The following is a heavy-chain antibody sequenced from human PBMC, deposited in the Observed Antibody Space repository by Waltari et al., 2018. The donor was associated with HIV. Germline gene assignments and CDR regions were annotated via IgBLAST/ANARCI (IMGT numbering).Heavy chain of an antibody. Sequence: QVQLQQWGAGLLKTSETLSLTCAVSGGSFSGKFWTWIRQPPGKGLEWIGEINDRGTTNYNPSLRGLGTLSVDTSKNHFSLNLTSVTAADTAVYYCAGGHSAILYGLDVWGQGTTVTVSS. CDR2: INDRGTT. D-gene: IGHD3-10*01. CDR3: AGGHSAILYGLDV. CDR1: GGSFSGKF. J-gene: IGHJ6*02. V-gene: IGHV4-34*01.